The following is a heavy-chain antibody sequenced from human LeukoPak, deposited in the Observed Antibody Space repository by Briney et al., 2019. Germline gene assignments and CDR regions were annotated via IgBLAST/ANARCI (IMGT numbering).Heavy chain of an antibody. D-gene: IGHD3-10*01. CDR3: TTGRRRGNY. Sequence: GGSLRLSCAASGFTFSSYWMHWVRQAPGKGLEWVGRIKSKTDGGTTDYAAPVKGRFTISRDDSKNTLYLQMNSLKTEQTTVYYLTTGRRRGNYWGQGTLVTVSS. CDR1: GFTFSSYW. V-gene: IGHV3-15*01. J-gene: IGHJ4*02. CDR2: IKSKTDGGTT.